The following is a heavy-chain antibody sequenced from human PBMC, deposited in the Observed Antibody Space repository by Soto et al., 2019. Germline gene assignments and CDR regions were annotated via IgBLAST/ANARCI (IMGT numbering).Heavy chain of an antibody. D-gene: IGHD2-2*01. CDR2: FDPEDGET. V-gene: IGHV1-24*01. Sequence: ASVKVSCKVSGYTLTELSMHWVRQAPGKGLEWMGGFDPEDGETIYAQKFQGRVTMTEDTSTDTAYMELSSLRSEDTAVYYFAISGYCISTSCYVSWFDPWRQGTLVTVSS. CDR1: GYTLTELS. CDR3: AISGYCISTSCYVSWFDP. J-gene: IGHJ5*02.